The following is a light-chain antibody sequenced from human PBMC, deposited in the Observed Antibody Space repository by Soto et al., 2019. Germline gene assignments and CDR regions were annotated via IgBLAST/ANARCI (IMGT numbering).Light chain of an antibody. CDR1: QGISSW. Sequence: DIQMTQSPSSVSASVGDRVTITCRASQGISSWLAWYQQKPGEAPKLLIYTVSSLQSGVPSRFSSNGPRSGFTLTVCSLQPEDFATYYRQQAQTFPLTFGGGTKVEIK. J-gene: IGKJ4*01. CDR3: QQAQTFPLT. V-gene: IGKV1-12*01. CDR2: TVS.